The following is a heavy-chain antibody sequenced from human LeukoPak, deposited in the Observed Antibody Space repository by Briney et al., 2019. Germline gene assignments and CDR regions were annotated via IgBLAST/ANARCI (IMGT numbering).Heavy chain of an antibody. J-gene: IGHJ4*02. CDR1: GFTFSDHI. Sequence: GGSLRLSCAASGFTFSDHIMNWVRQLPGKRLEWVAYVSGSGSTVYYADSVKGRFSISRDNGKSSLYLQMNSLRVEDTALYYCVRQFASWGQGTLVTVSS. CDR2: VSGSGSTV. V-gene: IGHV3-48*01. CDR3: VRQFAS.